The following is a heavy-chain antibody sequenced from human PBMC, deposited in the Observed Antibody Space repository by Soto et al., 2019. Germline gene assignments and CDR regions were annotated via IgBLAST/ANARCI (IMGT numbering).Heavy chain of an antibody. J-gene: IGHJ4*02. Sequence: ASVKVSCKXSGYTFTSYYMHWVRQAPGQGLEWMGIINPSGGSTSYAQKFQGRVTMTRDTSTSTVYMELSSLRSEDTAVYYCAREIAAAGPIDYWGQGTLVTVSS. D-gene: IGHD6-13*01. V-gene: IGHV1-46*01. CDR2: INPSGGST. CDR1: GYTFTSYY. CDR3: AREIAAAGPIDY.